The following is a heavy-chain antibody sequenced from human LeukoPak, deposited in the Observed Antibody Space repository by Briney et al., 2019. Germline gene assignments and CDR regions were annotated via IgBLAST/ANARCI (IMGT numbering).Heavy chain of an antibody. CDR2: INHSGST. J-gene: IGHJ6*02. CDR3: ARVAAAGTYYYYYGMDV. CDR1: GGSFSGYY. D-gene: IGHD6-13*01. Sequence: SETLSLTCAVYGGSFSGYYWSWIRQPPGKGLEWIGEINHSGSTNCNPSLKSRVTISVDTSKNQFSLKLSSVTAADTAVYYCARVAAAGTYYYYYGMDVWGQGTTVTVSS. V-gene: IGHV4-34*01.